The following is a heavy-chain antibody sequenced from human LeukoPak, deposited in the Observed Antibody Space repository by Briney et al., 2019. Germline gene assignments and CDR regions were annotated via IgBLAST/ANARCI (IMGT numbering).Heavy chain of an antibody. CDR2: ISSSGSTI. CDR3: ARVKDPGGYYYYYYMDI. Sequence: PGGSLRLSCAASGFTFSSYEMNWVRQAPGKGLEWVSYISSSGSTIYYADSVKGRFTISRDNAKNSLYLQMNSLRAEDTAVYYCARVKDPGGYYYYYYMDIWGKGNTVTVSS. D-gene: IGHD3-16*01. V-gene: IGHV3-48*03. CDR1: GFTFSSYE. J-gene: IGHJ6*03.